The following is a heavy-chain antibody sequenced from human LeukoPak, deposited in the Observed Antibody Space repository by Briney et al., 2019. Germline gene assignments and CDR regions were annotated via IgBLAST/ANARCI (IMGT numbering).Heavy chain of an antibody. V-gene: IGHV3-30*19. CDR3: AREWEDIVVVPAAPNYYYYYGMDV. CDR1: GFTFSSYG. CDR2: IWYDGSNK. Sequence: SGGSLRLSCAASGFTFSSYGMHWVRQAPGKGLEWVAVIWYDGSNKYYADSVKGRFTISRDNSKNTLYLQMNSLRAEDTAVYYCAREWEDIVVVPAAPNYYYYYGMDVWGQGTTVTVSS. D-gene: IGHD2-2*01. J-gene: IGHJ6*02.